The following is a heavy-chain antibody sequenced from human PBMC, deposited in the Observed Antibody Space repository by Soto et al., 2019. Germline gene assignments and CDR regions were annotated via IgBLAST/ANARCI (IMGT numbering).Heavy chain of an antibody. Sequence: PSETLSHTCTVSGGSTTSDYWSWIRQPPGKGLEWLGYIFHSLGAKYNPSLGSRGTISLDTSKNQLSLSLRSVTAADTAIYFCVRDLNGSVDYWGQGTLVTVSS. CDR2: IFHSLGA. J-gene: IGHJ4*02. CDR3: VRDLNGSVDY. V-gene: IGHV4-59*01. D-gene: IGHD3-10*01. CDR1: GGSTTSDY.